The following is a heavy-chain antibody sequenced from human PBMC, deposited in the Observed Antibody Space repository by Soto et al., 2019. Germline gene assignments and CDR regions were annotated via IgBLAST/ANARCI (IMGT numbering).Heavy chain of an antibody. V-gene: IGHV1-3*01. CDR2: IFGGNGNT. Sequence: VQFVQSGAEVKRPGASVKLSCKASGYTFTNYVIHWVRQAPGQGLEWMGWIFGGNGNTACSQKFQGRATITRDTFASTAYMELSSLTSEDTAVYYCTREDFWGQGTLITVSS. CDR3: TREDF. J-gene: IGHJ4*02. CDR1: GYTFTNYV.